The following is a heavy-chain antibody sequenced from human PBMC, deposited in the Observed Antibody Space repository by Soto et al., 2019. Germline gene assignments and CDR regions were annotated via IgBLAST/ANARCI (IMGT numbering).Heavy chain of an antibody. CDR1: GYTFTGYY. J-gene: IGHJ4*02. CDR3: ARANSGDDDEFDY. CDR2: VSPNSGGA. D-gene: IGHD5-12*01. Sequence: GTSVKVSFKASGYTFTGYYIHWLRQAPGQGLEWMGWVSPNSGGADYAQKFQGRVTMTRDTSVSSAYMELSSLTSDDTAVYYCARANSGDDDEFDYWGQGTPVTVSS. V-gene: IGHV1-2*02.